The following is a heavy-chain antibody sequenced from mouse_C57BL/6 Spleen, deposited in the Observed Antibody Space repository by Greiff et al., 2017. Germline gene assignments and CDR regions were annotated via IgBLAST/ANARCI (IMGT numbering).Heavy chain of an antibody. V-gene: IGHV1-22*01. D-gene: IGHD2-12*01. CDR1: GYTFTDYN. CDR3: ARKGDYSSYFDV. CDR2: INPNNGGT. Sequence: VHVKQSGPELVKPGASVKMSCKASGYTFTDYNMHWVKQSHGKSLEWIGYINPNNGGTSYNQKFKGKATLTVNKSSSTAYMELRSLTSEDSAVYYCARKGDYSSYFDVWGTGTTVTVSS. J-gene: IGHJ1*03.